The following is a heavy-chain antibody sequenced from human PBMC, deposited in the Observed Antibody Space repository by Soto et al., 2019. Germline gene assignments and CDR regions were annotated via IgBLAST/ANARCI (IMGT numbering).Heavy chain of an antibody. CDR1: GCSISSHY. Sequence: SEALALTCPVSGCSISSHYWSWVRQAPGKGLEWIGHIYYRGSTTYNPSLRSRSTISVDTSNNQFSLKLNSVTTADTAVYYCARDGREASGMDVWGQGTKVTVSS. V-gene: IGHV4-59*11. D-gene: IGHD1-26*01. J-gene: IGHJ6*02. CDR3: ARDGREASGMDV. CDR2: IYYRGST.